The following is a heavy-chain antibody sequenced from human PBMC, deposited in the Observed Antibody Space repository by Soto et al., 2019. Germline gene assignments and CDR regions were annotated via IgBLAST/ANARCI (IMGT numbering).Heavy chain of an antibody. D-gene: IGHD2-21*01. CDR3: ARGRVWTAYFDY. Sequence: PGGSLRLSCAASGFTFTSNSMNWVRQAPGKGLEWISYITSSSTTIYYADSVKGRFTISRDNAKNSVYLQLNSLRDEDTALYYCARGRVWTAYFDYWGQGALVTVSS. CDR1: GFTFTSNS. J-gene: IGHJ4*02. CDR2: ITSSSTTI. V-gene: IGHV3-48*02.